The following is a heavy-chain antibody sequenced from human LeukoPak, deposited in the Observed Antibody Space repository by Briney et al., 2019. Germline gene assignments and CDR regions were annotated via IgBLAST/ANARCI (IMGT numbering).Heavy chain of an antibody. CDR1: GYTFTSYY. J-gene: IGHJ1*01. D-gene: IGHD6-19*01. CDR2: INPSGGST. V-gene: IGHV1-46*01. Sequence: ASVKVSCKASGYTFTSYYMHWVRQAPGQGLGWMGIINPSGGSTSYAQKFQGRVTMTRDTSTSTVHMELSSLRSEDTAVYYCARDFEAVAGNFQHWGQGTLVTVSS. CDR3: ARDFEAVAGNFQH.